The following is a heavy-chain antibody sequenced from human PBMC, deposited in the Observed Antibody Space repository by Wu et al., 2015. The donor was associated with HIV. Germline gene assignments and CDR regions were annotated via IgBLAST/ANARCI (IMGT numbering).Heavy chain of an antibody. V-gene: IGHV1-2*02. CDR2: INPSNGDT. D-gene: IGHD3-16*01. CDR1: GYTFIDYF. Sequence: QVQLVQSGTEMKKSGASVKVSCKASGYTFIDYFIHWVRQAPGQGLEWMGWINPSNGDTRYAQQFQGRVTMTRDTSNTTTYMELSGLASDDTAVYYCTKYVGYCYFDLWGRGTLVAVSS. J-gene: IGHJ2*01. CDR3: TKYVGYCYFDL.